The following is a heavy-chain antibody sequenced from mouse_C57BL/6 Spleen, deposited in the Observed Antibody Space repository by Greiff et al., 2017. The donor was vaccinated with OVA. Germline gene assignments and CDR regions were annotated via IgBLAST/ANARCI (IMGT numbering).Heavy chain of an antibody. D-gene: IGHD1-1*01. Sequence: QVQLKESGPGLVQPSQSLSITCTVSGFSLTSYGVHWVRQSPGKGLEWLGVIWRGGSTDYNAAFMSRLSITKDNSKSQVFFKMNSLQADDTAIYDCAKNSITTVVATWEDYYAMDYWGQGTSVTVSS. CDR1: GFSLTSYG. V-gene: IGHV2-5*01. CDR2: IWRGGST. CDR3: AKNSITTVVATWEDYYAMDY. J-gene: IGHJ4*01.